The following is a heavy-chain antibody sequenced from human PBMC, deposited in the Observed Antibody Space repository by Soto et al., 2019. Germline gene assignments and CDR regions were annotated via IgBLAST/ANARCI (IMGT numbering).Heavy chain of an antibody. Sequence: EVQLVESGGGLVQPGGSLRLSCAGSEFTFSSYDMHWVRHATGKGLEWVSAIGTAGDTYYPGSVKGRFTISRENAKNSLYLQMNSLRAGDTAVYYCARDLSGEGSFDPWGQGTLVTVSS. J-gene: IGHJ5*02. CDR1: EFTFSSYD. CDR2: IGTAGDT. CDR3: ARDLSGEGSFDP. V-gene: IGHV3-13*01. D-gene: IGHD3-10*01.